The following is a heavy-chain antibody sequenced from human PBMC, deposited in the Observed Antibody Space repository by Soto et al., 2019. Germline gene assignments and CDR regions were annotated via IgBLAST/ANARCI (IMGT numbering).Heavy chain of an antibody. CDR1: GFSVSSNF. J-gene: IGHJ6*03. CDR2: IYSGGST. Sequence: PGGSLRLSCAASGFSVSSNFMSWVRQDPGKGLEWVSVIYSGGSTYYADSVKGRFTISRDNSKNTLYLQMNSLRAEDTAVYYCARDHVEVVVPAAIRFNYYYMDVWGKGTTVTVSS. CDR3: ARDHVEVVVPAAIRFNYYYMDV. V-gene: IGHV3-66*01. D-gene: IGHD2-2*01.